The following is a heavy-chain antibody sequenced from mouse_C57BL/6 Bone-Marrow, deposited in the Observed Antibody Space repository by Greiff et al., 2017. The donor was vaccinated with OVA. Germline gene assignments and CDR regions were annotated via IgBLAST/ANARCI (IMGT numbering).Heavy chain of an antibody. CDR1: GYTFTSYW. D-gene: IGHD1-1*01. CDR2: IYPGNSDT. V-gene: IGHV1-5*01. J-gene: IGHJ2*01. CDR3: TRLHYGSSYGYFDY. Sequence: VQLQQSGTVLARPGASVKMSCKTSGYTFTSYWMHWVKQRPGQGLEWIGAIYPGNSDTSYNQKFKGKAKLTAVTSASTAYMELSSLTNEDSAVYYCTRLHYGSSYGYFDYWGQGTTLTVSS.